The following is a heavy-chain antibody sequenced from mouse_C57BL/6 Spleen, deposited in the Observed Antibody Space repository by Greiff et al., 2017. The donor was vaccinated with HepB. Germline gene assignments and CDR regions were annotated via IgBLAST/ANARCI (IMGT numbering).Heavy chain of an antibody. J-gene: IGHJ1*03. V-gene: IGHV1-59*01. Sequence: QVQLQQPGAELVRPGTSVKLSCKASGYTFTSYWMHWVKQRPGQGLEWIGVIDPSDSYTNYNQKFKGKATLTVETSYSTAYMQLSSLTAEDSAVYYCARAPNWDGFYWYFDVWGTGTTVTVSS. D-gene: IGHD4-1*01. CDR3: ARAPNWDGFYWYFDV. CDR2: IDPSDSYT. CDR1: GYTFTSYW.